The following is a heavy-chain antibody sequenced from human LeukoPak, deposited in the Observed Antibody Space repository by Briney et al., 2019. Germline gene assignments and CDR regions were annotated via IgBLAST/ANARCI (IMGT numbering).Heavy chain of an antibody. Sequence: SETLSLTCTVSGYSISSGYFWGWIRQPPGRGLEWIGSIYHSGTTYYNASLKSRVTISVDTSKNQFSLKLNSVTAADTAVYYCVRDVDYWGQGILVTVSS. CDR2: IYHSGTT. CDR1: GYSISSGYF. J-gene: IGHJ4*02. V-gene: IGHV4-38-2*02. CDR3: VRDVDY.